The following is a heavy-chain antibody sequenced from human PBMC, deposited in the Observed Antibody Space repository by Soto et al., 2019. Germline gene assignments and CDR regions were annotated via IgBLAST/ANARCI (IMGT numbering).Heavy chain of an antibody. J-gene: IGHJ5*02. Sequence: SETLSLTCTVSGGSISSYYWSWIRQPPGKGLEWIGYIYYSGSTNYNPSLKSRVTISVDTSKNQFSLKLSSVTAADTAVYYCARSHVWFDPWGQGTLVTVSS. CDR2: IYYSGST. CDR3: ARSHVWFDP. V-gene: IGHV4-59*01. CDR1: GGSISSYY.